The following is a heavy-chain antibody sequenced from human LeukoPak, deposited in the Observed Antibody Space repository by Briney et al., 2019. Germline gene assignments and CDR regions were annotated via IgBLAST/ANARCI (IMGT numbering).Heavy chain of an antibody. V-gene: IGHV1-46*01. CDR3: ARIGYYDILTGLYSKGAFDI. Sequence: ASVKVSCKASGYTFTSYYMHWVRQAPGQGLEWMGIINPSGGSTSYAQKFQGRVTTTRDTSTSTVYMELSSLRSEDTAVYYCARIGYYDILTGLYSKGAFDIWGQGTMVTVSS. D-gene: IGHD3-9*01. CDR1: GYTFTSYY. CDR2: INPSGGST. J-gene: IGHJ3*02.